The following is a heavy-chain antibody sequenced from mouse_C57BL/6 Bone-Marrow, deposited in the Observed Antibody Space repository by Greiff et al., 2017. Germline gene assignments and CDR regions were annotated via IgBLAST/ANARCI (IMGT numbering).Heavy chain of an antibody. J-gene: IGHJ1*03. CDR1: GFPINSDCY. CDR2: TFYSGIT. D-gene: IGHD1-1*01. CDR3: AREGGTTGYFDV. V-gene: IGHV3-3*01. Sequence: EVKLMESGPSLVRPSQTLSLTCTVTGFPINSDCYWIWIRQFPGNKLEYIGYTFYSGITYYNPSLESRTYITRDTSKNQFSLKLSSVTTEDTATYYCAREGGTTGYFDVWGTGTTVTVSS.